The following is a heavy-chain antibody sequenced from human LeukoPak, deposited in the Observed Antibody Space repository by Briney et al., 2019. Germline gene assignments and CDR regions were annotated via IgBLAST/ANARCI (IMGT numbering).Heavy chain of an antibody. CDR3: AREGGYSRGYYMDV. CDR2: MNPNSGNT. Sequence: ASVKVSCKASGGTFSSYAISWVRQAPGQGLEWMGWMNPNSGNTGYAQKFQGRVTMTRNTSISTAYMELSSLRSEDTAVYYCAREGGYSRGYYMDVWGKGTTVTISS. CDR1: GGTFSSYA. J-gene: IGHJ6*03. D-gene: IGHD5-12*01. V-gene: IGHV1-8*02.